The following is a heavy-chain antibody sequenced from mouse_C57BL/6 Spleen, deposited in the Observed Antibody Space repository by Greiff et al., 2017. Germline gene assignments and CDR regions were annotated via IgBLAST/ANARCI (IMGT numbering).Heavy chain of an antibody. CDR3: ARGYYYGSSRFAY. CDR2: ISSGSSTI. D-gene: IGHD1-1*01. Sequence: EVQVVESGGGLVKPGGSLKLSCAASGFTFSDYGMHWVRQAPEQGLEWVAYISSGSSTIYYADTVKGRFTISRDNAKNTLFLQMTSLRSEDTAMYYCARGYYYGSSRFAYWGQGTLVTVSA. J-gene: IGHJ3*01. CDR1: GFTFSDYG. V-gene: IGHV5-17*01.